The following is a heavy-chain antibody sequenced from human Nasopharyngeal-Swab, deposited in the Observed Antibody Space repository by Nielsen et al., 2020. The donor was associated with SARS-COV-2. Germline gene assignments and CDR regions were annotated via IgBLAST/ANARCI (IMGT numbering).Heavy chain of an antibody. CDR3: ARVDVHDAFDI. D-gene: IGHD3-16*01. Sequence: GESLKISCAASGFTFSSYSMNWVRQAPGKGLEWVSSISSSSSYIYYADSVKGRFTISRDNAKKTLYLQMNSLRAEDTAVYYCARVDVHDAFDIWGQGTMVTVSS. CDR2: ISSSSSYI. J-gene: IGHJ3*02. CDR1: GFTFSSYS. V-gene: IGHV3-21*01.